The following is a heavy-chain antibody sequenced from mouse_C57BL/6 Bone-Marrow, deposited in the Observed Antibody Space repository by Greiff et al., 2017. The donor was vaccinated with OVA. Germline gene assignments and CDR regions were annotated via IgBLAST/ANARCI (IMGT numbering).Heavy chain of an antibody. D-gene: IGHD1-1*01. CDR2: IDPSDSYT. V-gene: IGHV1-69*01. CDR3: AREGTYGVAY. Sequence: QVQLQQPGAELVMPGASVKLSCKASGYTFTSYWMHWVKQRPGQGLEWIGEIDPSDSYTNYNQKFKGKSTLTVDESSSTAYMQLSSLTSEDSAVYYCAREGTYGVAYWGQGTLVTVSA. CDR1: GYTFTSYW. J-gene: IGHJ3*01.